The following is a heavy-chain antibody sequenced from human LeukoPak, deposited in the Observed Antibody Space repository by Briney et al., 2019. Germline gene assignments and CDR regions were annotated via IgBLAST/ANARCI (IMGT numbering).Heavy chain of an antibody. V-gene: IGHV3-72*01. D-gene: IGHD3-10*01. Sequence: GGSLRLPCAASGFTFSDHYMDWVRQAPGKGLEWVGRIRNRANSYTTEYAASVRGRFTISRDDSKNSLYLQINSLKTEDAAVYYCARDAGARSNAVDIWGQGTMVTVSS. CDR1: GFTFSDHY. J-gene: IGHJ3*02. CDR2: IRNRANSYTT. CDR3: ARDAGARSNAVDI.